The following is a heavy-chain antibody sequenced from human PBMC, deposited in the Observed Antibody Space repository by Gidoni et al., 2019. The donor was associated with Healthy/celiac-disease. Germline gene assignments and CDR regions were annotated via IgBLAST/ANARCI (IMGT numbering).Heavy chain of an antibody. CDR2: IRAYKGNT. CDR1: VYTFTGYG. D-gene: IGHD6-13*01. CDR3: ARAGGQLAYDY. Sequence: VHLEQSGAEVQNHGPPLHFSRKAPVYTFTGYGIRWVRQAPGQGLESMGWIRAYKGNTNYAQKMQGRVTMTTDKSTSTAYMEMRSLRSDEKDVYYCARAGGQLAYDYWGQGTLVTVSS. J-gene: IGHJ4*02. V-gene: IGHV1-18*01.